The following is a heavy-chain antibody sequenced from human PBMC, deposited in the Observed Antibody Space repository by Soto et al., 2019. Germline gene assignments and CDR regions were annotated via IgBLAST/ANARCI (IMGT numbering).Heavy chain of an antibody. J-gene: IGHJ6*02. CDR3: ARDRGVRDV. D-gene: IGHD2-8*01. V-gene: IGHV1-2*02. CDR2: INPDSGVT. CDR1: GYTFTSYY. Sequence: QVQLVQSGAEVKKPGASVKVSCKASGYTFTSYYMHWVRQAHGQGLEWMGWINPDSGVTYYPHKFQDRVTMTRDTSISTAYMELSRLTSDDTALYYCARDRGVRDVWGQGTTVIVSS.